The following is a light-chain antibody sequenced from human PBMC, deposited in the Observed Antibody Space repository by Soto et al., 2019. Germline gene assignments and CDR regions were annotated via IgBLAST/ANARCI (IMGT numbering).Light chain of an antibody. CDR3: QQRGNWPRTWA. V-gene: IGKV3-11*01. J-gene: IGKJ1*01. CDR2: DAS. Sequence: EIVLTQAPVTLSLSPGAGATLSCKASQNINTNLGWYQQKPGQAPRLLIYDASLMATGIPARFTGSGSGTDFTLTINRLEPEDFAVYYCQQRGNWPRTWAFGQGTVGDIK. CDR1: QNINTN.